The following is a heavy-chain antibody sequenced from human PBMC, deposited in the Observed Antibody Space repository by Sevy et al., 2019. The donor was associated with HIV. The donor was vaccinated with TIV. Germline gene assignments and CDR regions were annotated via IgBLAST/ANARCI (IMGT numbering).Heavy chain of an antibody. CDR1: GGSISSSSYY. CDR3: ARHWIKAGSGRSTKGEYYFDY. J-gene: IGHJ4*02. CDR2: MYYSGST. V-gene: IGHV4-39*01. Sequence: SETLSLTCTVSGGSISSSSYYWGWIRQPPGKGLEWIGSMYYSGSTYYDPSLKSRVTISVDTSKNQFSLKLSSVTAADTAVYYCARHWIKAGSGRSTKGEYYFDYWGQGTLVTVSS. D-gene: IGHD6-19*01.